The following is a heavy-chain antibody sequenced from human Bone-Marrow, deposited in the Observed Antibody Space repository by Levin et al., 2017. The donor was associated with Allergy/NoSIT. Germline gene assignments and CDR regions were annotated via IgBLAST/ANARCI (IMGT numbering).Heavy chain of an antibody. Sequence: SETLSLTCAVSGGSISSYFWGWIRQPPGKGLEWIGYIDYSGITTYSPSLKSRVTISVDTSKNQFSLKLRSVTAAATAVYYCARESVSTTLGSYFDYGLDVWGQGTAVTVS. CDR3: ARESVSTTLGSYFDYGLDV. J-gene: IGHJ6*02. D-gene: IGHD5/OR15-5a*01. V-gene: IGHV4-59*01. CDR2: IDYSGIT. CDR1: GGSISSYF.